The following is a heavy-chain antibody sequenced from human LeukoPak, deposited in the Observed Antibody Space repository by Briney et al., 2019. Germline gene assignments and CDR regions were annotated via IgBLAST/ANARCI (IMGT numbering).Heavy chain of an antibody. Sequence: GGSLRLSCAASGFTFSSYAMHWVRQAPGKGLEWVAVISYDGSNKYYADSVKGRFTISRDNSKNTLYLQMNSLRAEDTAVYYCARGATMLVVVTSAFDIWGQGTMVTVSS. D-gene: IGHD3-22*01. CDR3: ARGATMLVVVTSAFDI. V-gene: IGHV3-30-3*01. CDR1: GFTFSSYA. CDR2: ISYDGSNK. J-gene: IGHJ3*02.